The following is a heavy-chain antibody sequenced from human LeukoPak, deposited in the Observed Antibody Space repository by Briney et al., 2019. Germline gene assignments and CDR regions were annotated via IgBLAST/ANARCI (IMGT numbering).Heavy chain of an antibody. V-gene: IGHV3-7*03. D-gene: IGHD3-3*01. CDR3: VRSIDA. CDR2: IKPDGSQT. J-gene: IGHJ5*02. Sequence: GGSLRLSCAASGFTFTSYWMNWVRQAPGKGLEWVGNIKPDGSQTYYVDSVKGRFTISRDNAKNSVSHQLNSLRAEDTAVYFCVRSIDAWGQGTLVTVSS. CDR1: GFTFTSYW.